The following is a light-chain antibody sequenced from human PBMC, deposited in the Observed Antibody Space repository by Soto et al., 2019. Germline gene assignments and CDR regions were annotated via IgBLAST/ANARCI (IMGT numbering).Light chain of an antibody. J-gene: IGKJ3*01. Sequence: IVLTQSPGTLSLSPGERATLSCWASQSISSNYLAWYQQKPGQPPRLLISGSSIRATGIPKRFSGSASGTNFTLTISSLEPEDFAVFYCQQYGSSPFTFGPGTKVDFK. CDR1: QSISSNY. CDR2: GSS. V-gene: IGKV3-20*01. CDR3: QQYGSSPFT.